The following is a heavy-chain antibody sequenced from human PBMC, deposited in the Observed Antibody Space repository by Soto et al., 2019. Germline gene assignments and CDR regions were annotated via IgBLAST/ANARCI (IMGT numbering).Heavy chain of an antibody. Sequence: SMEISCLSSVVTLLISLVGVSFKAPGKGLEWVANINQDGGGTYYVDSVEGRFTISRDNAKDSLYLQMNSLRGEDTAVYYCARYFRGSGRYCFDSGGQGRLLNVSS. V-gene: IGHV3-7*03. D-gene: IGHD6-19*01. J-gene: IGHJ4*02. CDR2: INQDGGGT. CDR1: VVTLLISL. CDR3: ARYFRGSGRYCFDS.